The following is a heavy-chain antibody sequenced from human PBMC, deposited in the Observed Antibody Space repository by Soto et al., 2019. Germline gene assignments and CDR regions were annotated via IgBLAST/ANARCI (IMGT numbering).Heavy chain of an antibody. D-gene: IGHD3-22*01. Sequence: GGSLRLSCASSGFTFSSYAMSLVRQAPGKGLEWVSAISGSGGSTYYADSVKGRFTISRDNSKNTLYLQMNSLRAEDTAVYYCAKDEDSSGYYRTILVYYFDYWGQGTLVTVSS. CDR3: AKDEDSSGYYRTILVYYFDY. V-gene: IGHV3-23*01. CDR2: ISGSGGST. J-gene: IGHJ4*02. CDR1: GFTFSSYA.